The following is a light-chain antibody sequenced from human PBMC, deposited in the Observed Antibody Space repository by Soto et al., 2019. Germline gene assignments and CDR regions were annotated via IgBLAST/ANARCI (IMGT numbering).Light chain of an antibody. CDR2: DVS. J-gene: IGLJ1*01. V-gene: IGLV2-14*03. Sequence: QSVLTQPASVSGSPGQSITISCTGTSSDVGGYNYVSWYQQHPDKAPTLMIYDVSNRPSGVSNRFSGSKSGDTASLTISGLQAEDEADYYCTSFTSRHTYVFGTGTKVT. CDR1: SSDVGGYNY. CDR3: TSFTSRHTYV.